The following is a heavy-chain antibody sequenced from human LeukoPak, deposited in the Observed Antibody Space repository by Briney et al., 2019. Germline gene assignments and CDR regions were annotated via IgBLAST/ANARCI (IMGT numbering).Heavy chain of an antibody. J-gene: IGHJ4*02. Sequence: GGSLRLSCTASGFSIGDYAASWVRQAPGKGLEWVSAISGSGGSTYYADSVKGRFTISRDNSKNTLYLQMNSLRAEDTAVYYCAKTTSITAPTDYWGQGTLVTVSS. V-gene: IGHV3-23*01. CDR3: AKTTSITAPTDY. CDR2: ISGSGGST. D-gene: IGHD1-26*01. CDR1: GFSIGDYA.